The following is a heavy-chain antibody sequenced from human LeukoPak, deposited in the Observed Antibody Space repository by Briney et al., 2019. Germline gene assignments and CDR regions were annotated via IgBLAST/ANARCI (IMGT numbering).Heavy chain of an antibody. Sequence: GRCLGLLCVATESTFSTSELNRVPQAPGQGLASVSYISSSGSTIFYAVSVKGRLTISRDNAKNSLYLQMNSLRAEDTAVYYCARALGRGYNWFDPWGQGTLVTVSS. V-gene: IGHV3-48*03. CDR3: ARALGRGYNWFDP. CDR1: ESTFSTSE. CDR2: ISSSGSTI. J-gene: IGHJ5*02. D-gene: IGHD3-16*01.